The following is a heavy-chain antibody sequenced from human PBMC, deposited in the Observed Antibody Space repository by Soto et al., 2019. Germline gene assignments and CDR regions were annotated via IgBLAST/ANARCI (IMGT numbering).Heavy chain of an antibody. Sequence: SRPTLVNPTQALTLTCTFSGFSLTTAGVGVGWIRQPPGKALEWLALIYSDGDQRYSPSLRSRLAITKDTSKNQVVLTMTNMDPVDTATYYCXHSPPGGFCSGGSCYDFWGQGSLVTVSS. D-gene: IGHD2-15*01. V-gene: IGHV2-5*02. CDR2: IYSDGDQ. CDR3: XHSPPGGFCSGGSCYDF. J-gene: IGHJ4*02. CDR1: GFSLTTAGVG.